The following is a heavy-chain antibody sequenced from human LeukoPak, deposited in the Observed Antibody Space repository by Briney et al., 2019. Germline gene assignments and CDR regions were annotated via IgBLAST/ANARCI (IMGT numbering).Heavy chain of an antibody. D-gene: IGHD6-13*01. CDR3: ARPAAAGSSFSAFDI. V-gene: IGHV5-51*01. CDR1: GYSFTDYW. Sequence: GESLKISCKGSGYSFTDYWIGWVRQMPGKGLEWMGIIYPGDSDTRYSPSFQGQVTISADKSISTAYLQWSSLKASDTAVYYCARPAAAGSSFSAFDIWGQGTMVTVSS. J-gene: IGHJ3*02. CDR2: IYPGDSDT.